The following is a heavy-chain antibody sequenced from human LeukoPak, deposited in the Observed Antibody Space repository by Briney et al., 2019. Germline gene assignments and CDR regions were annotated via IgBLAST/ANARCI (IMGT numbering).Heavy chain of an antibody. D-gene: IGHD1-26*01. CDR2: ITGSGGST. Sequence: GGSLRLSCAASGFSFSTYTMGWVRQAPGKGLEWVSMITGSGGSTYYTDSVKGRFTISRENSKTTLYLQMNSLTAKDTAVYFCAKERATTTAFDYWGQGTLVTVSS. CDR3: AKERATTTAFDY. V-gene: IGHV3-23*01. CDR1: GFSFSTYT. J-gene: IGHJ4*02.